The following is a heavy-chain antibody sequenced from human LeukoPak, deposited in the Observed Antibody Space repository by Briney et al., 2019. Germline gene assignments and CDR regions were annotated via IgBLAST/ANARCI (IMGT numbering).Heavy chain of an antibody. J-gene: IGHJ4*02. Sequence: SETLSLTCTVSGGFISSGSYYWSWIRQPAGKGLEWIGRFYISGSTNYNPSLKSRVTMSVDTSKNQFSLKLSSVTAADTAVYYCARDVVAAAGTWDYWGQGTLVTVSS. D-gene: IGHD6-13*01. CDR1: GGFISSGSYY. CDR3: ARDVVAAAGTWDY. CDR2: FYISGST. V-gene: IGHV4-61*02.